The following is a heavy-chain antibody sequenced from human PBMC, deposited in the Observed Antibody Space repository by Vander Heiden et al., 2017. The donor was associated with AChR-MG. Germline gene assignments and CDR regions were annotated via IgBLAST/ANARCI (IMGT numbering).Heavy chain of an antibody. J-gene: IGHJ4*02. CDR1: GFTFSSYG. CDR2: ISYDGSNK. V-gene: IGHV3-30*18. Sequence: QVQLVESGGGVVQPGRSLRLACAASGFTFSSYGMHWVRQAPGKGLEWVAVISYDGSNKYYADSVKGRFTISRDNSKNTLYLQMNSLRAEDTAVYYCAKVGIQLWSTVSKGGLDYWGQGTLVTVSS. CDR3: AKVGIQLWSTVSKGGLDY. D-gene: IGHD5-18*01.